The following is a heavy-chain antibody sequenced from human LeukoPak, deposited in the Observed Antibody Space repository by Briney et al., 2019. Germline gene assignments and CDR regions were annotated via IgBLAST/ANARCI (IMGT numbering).Heavy chain of an antibody. J-gene: IGHJ5*02. D-gene: IGHD1-26*01. V-gene: IGHV5-51*01. Sequence: GESLKISCKGSGYTFSSYWIAWLRQMPGKGLEWMGNIYPADSATRYSPSFQGHVTISVDNSNKTAYLQWSSLKASDHAMYYCARGQVGARGLGWFDPWGQGTLVTVSS. CDR3: ARGQVGARGLGWFDP. CDR1: GYTFSSYW. CDR2: IYPADSAT.